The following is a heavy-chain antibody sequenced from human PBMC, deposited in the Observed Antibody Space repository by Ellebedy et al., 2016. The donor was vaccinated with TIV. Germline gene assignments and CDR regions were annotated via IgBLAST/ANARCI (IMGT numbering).Heavy chain of an antibody. J-gene: IGHJ4*02. Sequence: GGSLRLXXAASAFTFSSYAMHWVRQAPGKGLEWVAVISYDGSNEYYAESVKGRFTISRDNSKNTLYLQMNSLRAEDTAVYYCARGGCSSTSCYYGKDFDYWGQGTLVTVSS. CDR3: ARGGCSSTSCYYGKDFDY. CDR2: ISYDGSNE. D-gene: IGHD2-2*01. CDR1: AFTFSSYA. V-gene: IGHV3-30*03.